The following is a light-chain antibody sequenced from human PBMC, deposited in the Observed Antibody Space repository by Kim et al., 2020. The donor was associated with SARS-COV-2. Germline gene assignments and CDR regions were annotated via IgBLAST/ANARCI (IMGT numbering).Light chain of an antibody. CDR1: QSVSSN. V-gene: IGKV3-15*01. CDR2: GAA. CDR3: QQYNNWPPYS. Sequence: SPGETATLSCRASQSVSSNLAWYQQKPGQAPRLLNYGAATRATGIPARFSGSGSGTEFTLTISSLQSEDFAVYYCQQYNNWPPYSFGQGTKLEI. J-gene: IGKJ2*03.